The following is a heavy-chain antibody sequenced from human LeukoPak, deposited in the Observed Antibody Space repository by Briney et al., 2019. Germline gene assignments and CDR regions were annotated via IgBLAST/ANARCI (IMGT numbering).Heavy chain of an antibody. CDR3: ARERRGDFWSGYYHYYYMDV. J-gene: IGHJ6*03. D-gene: IGHD3-3*01. V-gene: IGHV4-38-2*02. CDR1: GYSISSGYY. Sequence: SETLSLTCTVSGYSISSGYYWGWIRQPPGKGLEWIGSIYHSGSTYYNPSLKSRVTISVDTSKNQFSLKLSSVTAADTAVYYCARERRGDFWSGYYHYYYMDVWGKGTTVTVSS. CDR2: IYHSGST.